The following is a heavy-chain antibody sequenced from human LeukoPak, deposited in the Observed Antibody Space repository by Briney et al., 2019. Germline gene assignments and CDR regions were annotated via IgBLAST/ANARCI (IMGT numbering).Heavy chain of an antibody. CDR3: ARDPLGPYYYMDV. D-gene: IGHD3-3*02. V-gene: IGHV4-39*07. J-gene: IGHJ6*03. CDR1: GGSISSSSYY. Sequence: PSETLSLTCIVSGGSISSSSYYWGWIRQPPGKGLEWIGSIYYSGSTYYNPSLKSRVTISVDTSKNQFSLKLSSVTAADTAVYYCARDPLGPYYYMDVWGKGTTVTVSS. CDR2: IYYSGST.